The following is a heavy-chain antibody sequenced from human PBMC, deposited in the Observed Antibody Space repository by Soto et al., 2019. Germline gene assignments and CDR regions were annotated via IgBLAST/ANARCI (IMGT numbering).Heavy chain of an antibody. CDR3: VRPDSTGYYSH. V-gene: IGHV5-51*01. Sequence: PGESLKISCKGSGYIFTNYWIGWVRQIPGKGLEWMGIINPADSDTRYSPSFQGRVTVSVDKSISTAYLHRGSLKASDTAMYYCVRPDSTGYYSHWGQGTPVTVSS. CDR1: GYIFTNYW. D-gene: IGHD3-9*01. J-gene: IGHJ4*02. CDR2: INPADSDT.